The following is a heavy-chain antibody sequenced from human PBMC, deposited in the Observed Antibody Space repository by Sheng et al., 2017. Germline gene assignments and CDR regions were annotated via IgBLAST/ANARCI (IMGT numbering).Heavy chain of an antibody. D-gene: IGHD2-15*01. CDR3: ARGYCSGGSCYLGVDY. V-gene: IGHV3-21*01. Sequence: EVHLVESGGGLVKPGGSLRLSCEASGFSFSMYSMNWVRQAPGKGLEWVSSISSSDYIYYADSVKGRFTISRDNAKNSLYLQMSSLTVEDMAVYYCARGYCSGGSCYLGVDYWGQGIVVTVSS. CDR1: GFSFSMYS. CDR2: ISSSDYI. J-gene: IGHJ4*02.